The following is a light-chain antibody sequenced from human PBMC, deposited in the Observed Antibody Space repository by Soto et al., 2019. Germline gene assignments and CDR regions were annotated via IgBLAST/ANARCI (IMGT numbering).Light chain of an antibody. CDR3: QSYDSSLSGVV. Sequence: QSVLTQPPSVSGAPGQRVTISCTGSSSNIGAGYDVHWYQQLPGTAPKLLIYGNSNRPSGVPVRFSGSKSGTSASLAITGHQAEDEADYYCQSYDSSLSGVVFGGGTKLTVL. V-gene: IGLV1-40*01. CDR2: GNS. J-gene: IGLJ2*01. CDR1: SSNIGAGYD.